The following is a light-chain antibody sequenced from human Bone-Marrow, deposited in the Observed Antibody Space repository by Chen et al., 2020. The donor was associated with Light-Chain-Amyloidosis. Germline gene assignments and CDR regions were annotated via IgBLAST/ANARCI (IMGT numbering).Light chain of an antibody. CDR2: AVT. CDR1: SSDVGGDNH. V-gene: IGLV2-14*01. CDR3: SSYTITNTLV. J-gene: IGLJ1*01. Sequence: QSALTQPASVSGAPGPSITISGTGTSSDVGGDNHVSWYQQHPDKAPKLMSYAVTNRPSWVPDRCSGSKSDNTATLTISGLQNEDEADYFCSSYTITNTLVFGSGTRVTVL.